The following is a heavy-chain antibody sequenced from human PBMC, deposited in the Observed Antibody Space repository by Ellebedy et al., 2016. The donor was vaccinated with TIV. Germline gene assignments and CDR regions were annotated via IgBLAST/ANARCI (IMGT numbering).Heavy chain of an antibody. CDR3: AGRATGGGYPDPTAFDF. Sequence: MPGGSLRLSCTVSGGSISSYYWGWIRQPPGKGLEWLGYLFYSRSTKYTPSLQVRVAFSLDTSKNQFSLNLRSVAAADTAVYYCAGRATGGGYPDPTAFDFWGQGTLLTVSS. D-gene: IGHD2-15*01. J-gene: IGHJ4*02. V-gene: IGHV4-59*08. CDR2: LFYSRST. CDR1: GGSISSYY.